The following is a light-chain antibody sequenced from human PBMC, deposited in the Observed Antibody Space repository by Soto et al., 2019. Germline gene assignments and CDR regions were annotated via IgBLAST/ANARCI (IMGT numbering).Light chain of an antibody. CDR2: STS. V-gene: IGKV3-20*01. CDR3: QQYGSSQT. CDR1: QSVSSSY. Sequence: EIVWSQSPGTLPLSPGERATLSCRASQSVSSSYLAWYQQKPGQAPRLLMYSTSNRATGIPDRFSGSGSGTDFTLTINGLEPEDFAVYYCQQYGSSQTFGQGTKVDVK. J-gene: IGKJ1*01.